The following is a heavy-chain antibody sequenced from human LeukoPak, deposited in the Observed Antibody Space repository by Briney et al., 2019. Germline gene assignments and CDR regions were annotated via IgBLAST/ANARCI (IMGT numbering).Heavy chain of an antibody. CDR1: GFTFSDWY. Sequence: GGSLRLSCAASGFTFSDWYMSWIRQTPGKGLEWVSYINSGSTSIYNGDSVKGRFTISRNNAKNSLYLQMNSLRAEDTAVYYCARDCSSTSCYSLWGQGTLVTVSS. CDR3: ARDCSSTSCYSL. CDR2: INSGSTSI. D-gene: IGHD2-2*01. J-gene: IGHJ4*02. V-gene: IGHV3-11*04.